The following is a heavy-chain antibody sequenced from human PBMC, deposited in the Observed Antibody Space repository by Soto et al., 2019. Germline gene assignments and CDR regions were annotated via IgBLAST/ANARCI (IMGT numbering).Heavy chain of an antibody. CDR3: AKLGARDFWSGPNWFDP. Sequence: GGSLRLSCAASGFTFSSYAMSWVRQAPGKGLEWVSAISGSGGSTYYADSVKGRFTISRDNSKNTLYLQMNSLRAEDTAVYYCAKLGARDFWSGPNWFDPWGQGTLVTVSS. V-gene: IGHV3-23*01. CDR2: ISGSGGST. CDR1: GFTFSSYA. J-gene: IGHJ5*02. D-gene: IGHD3-3*01.